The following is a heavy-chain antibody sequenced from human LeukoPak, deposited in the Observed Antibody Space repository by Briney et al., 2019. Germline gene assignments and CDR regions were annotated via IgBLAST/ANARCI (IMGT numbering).Heavy chain of an antibody. Sequence: GGSLRLSCVASGFSFRNYAIHWVRQAPGKGLEYVSVINTDGRITYYADSVKGRLTISRDNSKNTVYLQMGSLRGEDMAVYYCTRDGGSFCDFDYWGQGALVTVSS. CDR1: GFSFRNYA. CDR2: INTDGRIT. V-gene: IGHV3-64*02. D-gene: IGHD1-26*01. J-gene: IGHJ4*02. CDR3: TRDGGSFCDFDY.